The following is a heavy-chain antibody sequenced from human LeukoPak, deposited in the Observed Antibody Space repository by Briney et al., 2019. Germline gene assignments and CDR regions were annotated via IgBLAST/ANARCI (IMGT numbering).Heavy chain of an antibody. J-gene: IGHJ4*02. D-gene: IGHD4-23*01. CDR1: GFPLKSFG. V-gene: IGHV3-30*02. CDR2: IRYDGSNK. Sequence: GSLRPPLARAGFPLKSFGLHWVRQAPGKGPGGVAFIRYDGSNKYYADSVKGRFTISRDNSKNTLYLQMNSLRAEDTAVYYCAKDYQSGGNLFDYWGQGTLVTVSS. CDR3: AKDYQSGGNLFDY.